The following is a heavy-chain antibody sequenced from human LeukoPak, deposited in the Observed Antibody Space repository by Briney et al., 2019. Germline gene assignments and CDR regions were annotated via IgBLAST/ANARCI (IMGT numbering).Heavy chain of an antibody. CDR3: ARDFETPYYYGSGSYQGYFQH. CDR1: GITFRNYG. D-gene: IGHD3-10*01. V-gene: IGHV3-33*01. CDR2: IYYDGSDK. Sequence: PGRSLRLSCTASGITFRNYGMHWVRQAPGKGLEWVALIYYDGSDKYYADSVKGRFTISRDNSKNILYLQMNSLRAEDTAVYYCARDFETPYYYGSGSYQGYFQHWGQGTLVTVSS. J-gene: IGHJ1*01.